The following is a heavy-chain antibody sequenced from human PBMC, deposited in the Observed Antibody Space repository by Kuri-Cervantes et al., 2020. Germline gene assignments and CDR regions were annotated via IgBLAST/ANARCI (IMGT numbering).Heavy chain of an antibody. V-gene: IGHV3-49*04. D-gene: IGHD2-2*01. J-gene: IGHJ6*03. CDR2: IRSKAYGGTT. CDR1: GFTFSSYT. CDR3: TRDHIVVVPAAIPQPWYYYMDV. Sequence: GESLKISCAASGFTFSSYTMNWVRQAPGKGLEWVGFIRSKAYGGTTEYAASVKGRFTISRDDSKSIAYLQMNSLKTEDTAVYYCTRDHIVVVPAAIPQPWYYYMDVWGKGTTVTVSS.